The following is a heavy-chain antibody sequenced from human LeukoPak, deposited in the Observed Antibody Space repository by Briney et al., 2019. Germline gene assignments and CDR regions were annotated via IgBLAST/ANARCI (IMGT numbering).Heavy chain of an antibody. CDR2: IYYSGST. CDR1: GGSFSGYY. V-gene: IGHV4-34*01. Sequence: SETLSLTCAVYGGSFSGYYWSWIRQPPGKGLEWIGSIYYSGSTYYNPSLKSRVTISVDTSKNQFSLKLSSVTAADTAVYYCARQDPTMVRGVIVTGFDYWGQGTLVTVSS. CDR3: ARQDPTMVRGVIVTGFDY. J-gene: IGHJ4*02. D-gene: IGHD3-10*01.